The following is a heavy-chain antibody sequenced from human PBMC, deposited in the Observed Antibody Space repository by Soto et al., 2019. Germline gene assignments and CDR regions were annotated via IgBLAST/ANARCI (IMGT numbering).Heavy chain of an antibody. Sequence: AQTLCISCVVYLGCFSVYYWSWIRQPPGKGLEWIGEINHSGSTDSNPSLKSRVSISVETSKSQFSLKLRSVTAADTAVYYCARRYGSGRWSYYYGMDGWGRGTTFTVCS. CDR2: INHSGST. V-gene: IGHV4-34*01. CDR1: LGCFSVYY. J-gene: IGHJ6*01. CDR3: ARRYGSGRWSYYYGMDG. D-gene: IGHD3-10*01.